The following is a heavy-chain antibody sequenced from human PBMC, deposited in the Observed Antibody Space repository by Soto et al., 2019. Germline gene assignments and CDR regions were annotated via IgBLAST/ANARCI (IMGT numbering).Heavy chain of an antibody. CDR3: ASLTSWSYEYYYGMDV. J-gene: IGHJ6*02. D-gene: IGHD3-16*01. Sequence: GGTLRLSCTGSGFTFGDFGLSWFRQAPGKGLEWLSFIRSKGYGRTTESAASVRGRLITSRDDSKSIAYLQMNSLKTEDTAVYYCASLTSWSYEYYYGMDVWGQGTTVIVSS. V-gene: IGHV3-49*03. CDR2: IRSKGYGRTT. CDR1: GFTFGDFG.